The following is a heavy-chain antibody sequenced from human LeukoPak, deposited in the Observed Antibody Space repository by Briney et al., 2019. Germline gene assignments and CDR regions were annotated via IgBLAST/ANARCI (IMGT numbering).Heavy chain of an antibody. Sequence: SETLSLTCTVSGGSISSSSYYWGWLRQPPGKGLEWIGCIYYSGSTYYNPSLKSRVTISVDTSKNQFSLKLSSVTAADTAVYYCARHGTPRYCSGGSCLLRWGQGTLVTVSS. J-gene: IGHJ4*02. CDR1: GGSISSSSYY. CDR2: IYYSGST. V-gene: IGHV4-39*01. D-gene: IGHD2-15*01. CDR3: ARHGTPRYCSGGSCLLR.